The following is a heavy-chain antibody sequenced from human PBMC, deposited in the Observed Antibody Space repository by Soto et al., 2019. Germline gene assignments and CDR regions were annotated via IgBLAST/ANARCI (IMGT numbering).Heavy chain of an antibody. CDR3: ARGLGREYHDNRGHFHLDY. CDR1: GFTVSGNY. Sequence: TGGSLRLSCAASGFTVSGNYLTWVRQAPGKGLTCVSVLYPGGLAYYADSVKGRFTISTDNSQNSVFLQMSILRAEDTGLYYCARGLGREYHDNRGHFHLDYWGQGTLVTVSS. CDR2: LYPGGLA. D-gene: IGHD3-22*01. J-gene: IGHJ4*02. V-gene: IGHV3-53*01.